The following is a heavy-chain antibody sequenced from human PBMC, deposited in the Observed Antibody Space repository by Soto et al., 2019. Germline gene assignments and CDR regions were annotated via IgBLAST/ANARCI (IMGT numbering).Heavy chain of an antibody. CDR3: ARDSPPFDP. CDR1: GYTFTGYY. J-gene: IGHJ5*02. Sequence: ASVKVSCKASGYTFTGYYMHWVRQAPGQGLEWMGWINPNSGGANYAQKFQGWATMTTDTSTSTAYMELRSLRSDDTAVYYCARDSPPFDPWGQGTLVTVSS. V-gene: IGHV1-2*04. CDR2: INPNSGGA.